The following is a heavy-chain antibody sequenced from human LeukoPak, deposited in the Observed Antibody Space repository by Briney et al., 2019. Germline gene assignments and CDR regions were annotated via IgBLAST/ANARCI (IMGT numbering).Heavy chain of an antibody. CDR1: GFTFSSYA. CDR3: ARETATTPVGYYGMDV. Sequence: GGSLRLSCAASGFTFSSYAMSWVRQAPGKGLEWVSSIDRSGDYIYYADSVGGRFTISRDNAKNSVDLQMSSLRDEDMAVYYCARETATTPVGYYGMDVWGQGTTVTVSS. D-gene: IGHD1-26*01. J-gene: IGHJ6*02. CDR2: IDRSGDYI. V-gene: IGHV3-21*01.